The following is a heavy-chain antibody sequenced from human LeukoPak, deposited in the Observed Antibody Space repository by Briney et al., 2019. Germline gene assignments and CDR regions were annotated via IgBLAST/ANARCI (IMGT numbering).Heavy chain of an antibody. CDR1: GYIFNNYG. V-gene: IGHV1-8*02. CDR2: ISVSNGDT. J-gene: IGHJ4*02. D-gene: IGHD6-13*01. Sequence: ASVKVSCKASGYIFNNYGINWVRQAPGQGLEWMGWISVSNGDTEYAQKFQGRVTMTRNTSISTAYMELSSLRSEDTAVYYCARLAAAGTDFDYWGQGTLVTVSS. CDR3: ARLAAAGTDFDY.